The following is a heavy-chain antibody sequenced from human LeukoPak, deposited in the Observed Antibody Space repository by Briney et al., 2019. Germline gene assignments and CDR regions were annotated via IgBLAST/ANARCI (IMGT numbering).Heavy chain of an antibody. J-gene: IGHJ4*02. D-gene: IGHD4-17*01. Sequence: SETLSLTCTVSGGSISSSSYYWGWIRQPPGKGLEWIGSIYYSGSTYYNPSLKSRVTISVDTSKNQFSLKLSSVTAADTAVYYCARDYYGDYSGFDYRGQGTLVTVSS. CDR2: IYYSGST. CDR1: GGSISSSSYY. V-gene: IGHV4-39*07. CDR3: ARDYYGDYSGFDY.